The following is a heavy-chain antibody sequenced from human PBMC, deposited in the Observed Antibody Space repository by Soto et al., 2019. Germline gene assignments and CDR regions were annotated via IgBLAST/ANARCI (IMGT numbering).Heavy chain of an antibody. Sequence: DVHLLESGGGSVQPGESLRLSCAASGFTFNNYAMTWVRQAPGKGLEWVSTVLQSGSGTYYADSVRGRFIISRDNSKNTLYLQMNSLRVEDTAVYHCVRDYYHVSGSYYDIPLDYWGQGTLVTVSS. CDR2: VLQSGSGT. V-gene: IGHV3-23*01. D-gene: IGHD3-10*01. CDR1: GFTFNNYA. CDR3: VRDYYHVSGSYYDIPLDY. J-gene: IGHJ4*02.